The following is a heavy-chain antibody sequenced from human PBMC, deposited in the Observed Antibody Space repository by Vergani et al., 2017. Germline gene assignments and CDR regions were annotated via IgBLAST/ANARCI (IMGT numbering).Heavy chain of an antibody. V-gene: IGHV3-21*01. J-gene: IGHJ4*02. CDR3: ARDSTTVTTNFDY. D-gene: IGHD4-17*01. Sequence: EVQLVESGGGLVKPGGSLRLSCAASGFTFSSYSMNWVRQAPGKGLEWVSYISSSSSYIYYANSVKGRFTISRDNAKNSLYLQMNSLRAEDTAVYYCARDSTTVTTNFDYWGQGTLVTVSS. CDR1: GFTFSSYS. CDR2: ISSSSSYI.